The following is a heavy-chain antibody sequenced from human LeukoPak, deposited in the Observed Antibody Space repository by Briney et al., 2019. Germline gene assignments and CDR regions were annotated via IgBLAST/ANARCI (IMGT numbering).Heavy chain of an antibody. CDR3: ARTKTDYDYVWGSYRYGFDY. V-gene: IGHV1-18*01. Sequence: ASVKVSCKASGYTFTSYGISWVRQAPGQGLEWMGWISAYNGNTNYAQKLQGRVTMTTDTSTSTAYMELRSLRSDDTAVYYCARTKTDYDYVWGSYRYGFDYWGQGTLVTVSS. CDR1: GYTFTSYG. CDR2: ISAYNGNT. J-gene: IGHJ4*02. D-gene: IGHD3-16*02.